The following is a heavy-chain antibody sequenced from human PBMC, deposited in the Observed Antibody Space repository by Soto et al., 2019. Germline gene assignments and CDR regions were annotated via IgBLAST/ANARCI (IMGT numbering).Heavy chain of an antibody. V-gene: IGHV3-11*06. CDR1: GFTFSDYY. CDR2: ISSSSSYT. J-gene: IGHJ3*02. D-gene: IGHD3-9*01. CDR3: ASNHILTAPDAFDI. Sequence: GGSLRLSCAAAGFTFSDYYMSWIRQAPGKGLEWVSYISSSSSYTNYADSVKGRFTISRDNAKNSLYLQMNSLRAEDTAVYYCASNHILTAPDAFDIWGQGTMVTVSS.